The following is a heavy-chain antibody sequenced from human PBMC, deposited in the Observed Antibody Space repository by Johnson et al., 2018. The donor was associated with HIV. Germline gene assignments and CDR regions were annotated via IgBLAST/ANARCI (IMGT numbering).Heavy chain of an antibody. CDR1: GFTVSRNY. CDR3: ARVLWFGELFSRAFDI. CDR2: IPSGGST. Sequence: QLVESGGGVVRPGGSLRLSCAVFGFTVSRNYMSWVRQAPGKGMEWVSVIPSGGSTYYADSVKGRFTISRDNSKNTLYLQMNSLRAEDTAVYYCARVLWFGELFSRAFDIWGQGTMVTVSS. V-gene: IGHV3-66*01. J-gene: IGHJ3*02. D-gene: IGHD3-10*01.